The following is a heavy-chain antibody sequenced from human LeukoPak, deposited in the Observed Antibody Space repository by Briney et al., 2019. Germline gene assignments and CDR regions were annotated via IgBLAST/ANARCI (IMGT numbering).Heavy chain of an antibody. Sequence: SVKVSCKASGGTFSSYAISWVRQAPGQGLEWMGGIIPIFGTANYAQKFQGRVMITADESTSTAYMELSSLRSEDTAVYYCARDPYPGYYYYGMDVWGQGTTVTVSS. CDR2: IIPIFGTA. J-gene: IGHJ6*02. CDR3: ARDPYPGYYYYGMDV. V-gene: IGHV1-69*01. CDR1: GGTFSSYA.